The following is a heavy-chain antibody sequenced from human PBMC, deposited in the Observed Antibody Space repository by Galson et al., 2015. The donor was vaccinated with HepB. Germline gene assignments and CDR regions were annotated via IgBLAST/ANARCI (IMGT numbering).Heavy chain of an antibody. D-gene: IGHD3-16*01. V-gene: IGHV1-18*04. CDR3: ARAEYYDYVWGSFDFDS. CDR2: ISAYNGKT. Sequence: SVKVSCKASGYTFTSYGISWVRQAPGQGLEWMGWISAYNGKTNYAQKLQGRVTMTTDTSTSTAYMELRSLRSDDTAVYYCARAEYYDYVWGSFDFDSWGQATLVTVSS. CDR1: GYTFTSYG. J-gene: IGHJ4*02.